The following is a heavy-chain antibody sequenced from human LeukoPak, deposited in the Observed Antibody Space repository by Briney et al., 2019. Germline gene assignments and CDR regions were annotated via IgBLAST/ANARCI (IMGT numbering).Heavy chain of an antibody. J-gene: IGHJ4*02. CDR2: IYYSGST. CDR1: GGSISSYY. Sequence: SETLSLTCTVPGGSISSYYWSWIRQPPGKGLEWIGYIYYSGSTNYNPSLKSRVTMSVDTSKSQFSLKLSSVTAADTALYYCARHHYTSGTHTPYYFDYWGQGTLVTVSS. D-gene: IGHD3-10*01. CDR3: ARHHYTSGTHTPYYFDY. V-gene: IGHV4-59*01.